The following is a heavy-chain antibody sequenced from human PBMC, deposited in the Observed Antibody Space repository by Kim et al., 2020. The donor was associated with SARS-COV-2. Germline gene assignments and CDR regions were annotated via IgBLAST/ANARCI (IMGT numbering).Heavy chain of an antibody. CDR2: IYYSGST. CDR3: ARVGCSSTSCPGYFDL. Sequence: SETLSLTCTVSGGSISSYYWSWIRQPPGKGLEWIWYIYYSGSTNYNPSLKSRVIISVDTSKNQFSLKPSSVTAADTAVDFCARVGCSSTSCPGYFDLWGR. J-gene: IGHJ2*01. V-gene: IGHV4-59*01. CDR1: GGSISSYY. D-gene: IGHD2-2*01.